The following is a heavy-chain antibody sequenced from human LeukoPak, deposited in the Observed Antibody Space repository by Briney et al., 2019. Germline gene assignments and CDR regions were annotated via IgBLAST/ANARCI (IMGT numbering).Heavy chain of an antibody. CDR2: IYTTGST. CDR3: ARAGYTISYYSLDY. J-gene: IGHJ4*02. D-gene: IGHD1-26*01. V-gene: IGHV4-4*07. Sequence: SETLSLTRTVSGGSINSYYWGWIRQPAGKGLEWIGRIYTTGSTNYNPSLESRVTMSVDTSKNQFSLKLTSVTAADTAMYYCARAGYTISYYSLDYWGQGTLVTVSS. CDR1: GGSINSYY.